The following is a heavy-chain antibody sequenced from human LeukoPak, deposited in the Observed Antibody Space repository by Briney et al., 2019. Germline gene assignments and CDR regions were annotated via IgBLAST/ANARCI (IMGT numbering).Heavy chain of an antibody. CDR1: GFTFSTCG. J-gene: IGHJ4*02. CDR2: IRYDGSNK. Sequence: PGGSLRLSCAASGFTFSTCGMHWVRQAPGKGLEWVAFIRYDGSNKYYADSVKGRFTISRDNSKNTLYLQMNSLRAEDTAVYYCAKDYYDILTGSFDYWGQGTLVTVSS. CDR3: AKDYYDILTGSFDY. D-gene: IGHD3-9*01. V-gene: IGHV3-30*02.